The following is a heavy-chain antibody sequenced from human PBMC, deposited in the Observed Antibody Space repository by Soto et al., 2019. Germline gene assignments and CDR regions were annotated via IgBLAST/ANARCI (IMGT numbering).Heavy chain of an antibody. J-gene: IGHJ5*02. V-gene: IGHV3-11*01. CDR2: ISSSGSIK. D-gene: IGHD3-22*01. Sequence: PGGSLRLSCAASGFTFSDYYMFWIRQAPGKGLEWVSYISSSGSIKYYADSVKGRFTISRDNAKNSLYLEMNSLRVEDTAVYYCAREADCYDSSGYWGGWFDPWGQGTLVTVSS. CDR1: GFTFSDYY. CDR3: AREADCYDSSGYWGGWFDP.